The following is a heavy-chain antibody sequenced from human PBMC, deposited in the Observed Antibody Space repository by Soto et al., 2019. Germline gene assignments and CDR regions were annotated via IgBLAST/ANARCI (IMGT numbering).Heavy chain of an antibody. CDR3: AREIFGVIISGGRDAFDI. D-gene: IGHD3-3*01. J-gene: IGHJ3*02. V-gene: IGHV1-69*13. CDR1: GGTFSTYA. Sequence: ASVKVSCKTSGGTFSTYAISWVRQAPGQGLEWMGGIIPIFGTAKYAQKFQGRVTITADESTSTAYMELSSLRSEDTAVYYCAREIFGVIISGGRDAFDIWG. CDR2: IIPIFGTA.